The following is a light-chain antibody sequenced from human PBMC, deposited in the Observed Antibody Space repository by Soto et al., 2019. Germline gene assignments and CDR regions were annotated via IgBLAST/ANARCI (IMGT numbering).Light chain of an antibody. CDR1: QSVSSNY. CDR3: QQYGSSPTWT. Sequence: ESVLTQSPGTLSLSPGERATLSCRASQSVSSNYLAWYQQKPGQAPRLLIYGASTRATGIPDRFSGSGSGTDFTLNISRLEPDDSAVYYGQQYGSSPTWTFGQGTKVEIK. CDR2: GAS. J-gene: IGKJ1*01. V-gene: IGKV3-20*01.